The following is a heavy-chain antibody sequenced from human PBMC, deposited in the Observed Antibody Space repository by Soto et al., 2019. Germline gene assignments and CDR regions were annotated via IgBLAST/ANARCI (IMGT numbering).Heavy chain of an antibody. CDR3: ARILCSSTSCYTFDY. Sequence: EVPVVESGGGLVQPGGSLRLSCAASGFTFSSYWMSWVRQAPGKGLEWVANMRQDGGEKYYVDSVKGRFTISRDNAKNSLYLQMNTLRPEDTAVYYCARILCSSTSCYTFDYWGQGTLVTVSS. J-gene: IGHJ4*02. CDR2: MRQDGGEK. D-gene: IGHD2-2*02. CDR1: GFTFSSYW. V-gene: IGHV3-7*03.